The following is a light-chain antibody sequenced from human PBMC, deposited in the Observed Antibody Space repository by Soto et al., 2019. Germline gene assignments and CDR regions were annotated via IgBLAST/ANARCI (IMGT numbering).Light chain of an antibody. CDR2: TAS. J-gene: IGKJ1*01. CDR3: QKYNSAPPT. Sequence: DIQMTQSPSSLSASVGDRVTITCRASQGISNYLAWYQQKPGKVPRLLIYTASNLQSGVPSRFSGSGSGTDFTLTISSLQPEDFATYHCQKYNSAPPTFAQGTKVDIK. CDR1: QGISNY. V-gene: IGKV1-27*01.